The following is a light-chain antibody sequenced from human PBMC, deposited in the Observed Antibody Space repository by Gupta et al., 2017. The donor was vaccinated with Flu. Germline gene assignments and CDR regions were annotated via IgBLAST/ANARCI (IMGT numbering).Light chain of an antibody. Sequence: SNIGRYFVSWYQVLPGTGPRLLIYKNSQRPSGVPDRFSGSKSGTSASLAVSGLRAEDQADYYCSVWDDSLSGHLVFGGGTKLTVL. V-gene: IGLV1-47*01. CDR3: SVWDDSLSGHLV. CDR1: SNIGRYF. CDR2: KNS. J-gene: IGLJ3*02.